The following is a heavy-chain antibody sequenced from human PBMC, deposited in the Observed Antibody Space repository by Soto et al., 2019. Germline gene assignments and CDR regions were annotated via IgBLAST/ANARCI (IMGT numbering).Heavy chain of an antibody. CDR1: GFTLTRNA. CDR2: VSNGGDYI. D-gene: IGHD2-8*01. CDR3: AKDDGPHGTNKWYFDL. J-gene: IGHJ2*01. V-gene: IGHV3-23*01. Sequence: EVQLLESGGDLVQPGGSLRLSCAAAGFTLTRNAMVWVRQTPGKGLEWDCGVSNGGDYIYYADSVKGRFTVSRDHSKNTLHMQKNRLSAADTAIYYCAKDDGPHGTNKWYFDLWGRGSRVTVSS.